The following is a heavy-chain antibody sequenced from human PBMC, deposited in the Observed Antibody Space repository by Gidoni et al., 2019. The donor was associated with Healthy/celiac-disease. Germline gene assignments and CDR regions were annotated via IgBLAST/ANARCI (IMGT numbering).Heavy chain of an antibody. J-gene: IGHJ2*01. CDR1: GFTFSSDA. D-gene: IGHD6-19*01. Sequence: DVQLLESGGGLVQPGVSLRLSCAASGFTFSSDAMRWVRQAPGKGLAWVSAISGSGGSTYYADSVKCRFTISRDNSKNTLYLQMNSLRAEDTAVYYFATSPDAVACPYCYFDLWGRGTLVTVSS. V-gene: IGHV3-23*01. CDR2: ISGSGGST. CDR3: ATSPDAVACPYCYFDL.